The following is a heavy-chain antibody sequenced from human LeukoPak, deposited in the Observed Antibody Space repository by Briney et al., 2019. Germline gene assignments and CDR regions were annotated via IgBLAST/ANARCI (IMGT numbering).Heavy chain of an antibody. J-gene: IGHJ6*03. V-gene: IGHV1-2*02. Sequence: ASVKVSCKASGYTFTGYYMHWVRQAPGQGLEWMGWINPNSGGTNYAQKFQGRVTMTRDTSISTAYMELSRLRSDDTAVYYCARDPGSSSWYGYYYYYYYYMDVWGKGTTVTISS. CDR3: ARDPGSSSWYGYYYYYYYYMDV. CDR2: INPNSGGT. D-gene: IGHD6-13*01. CDR1: GYTFTGYY.